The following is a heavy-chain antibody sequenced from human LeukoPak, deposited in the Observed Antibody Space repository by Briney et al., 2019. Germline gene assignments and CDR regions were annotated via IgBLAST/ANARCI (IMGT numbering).Heavy chain of an antibody. Sequence: NPPETLSLTCTVSGGSISSYYWSWIRQPPGKGLEWIGYIYYSGSTNYNPSLKSRVTISVDTSKNQFSLKLSSVTAADTAVYYCARDGYQKGAFDIWGQGTMVTVSS. V-gene: IGHV4-59*01. CDR2: IYYSGST. D-gene: IGHD5-12*01. J-gene: IGHJ3*02. CDR3: ARDGYQKGAFDI. CDR1: GGSISSYY.